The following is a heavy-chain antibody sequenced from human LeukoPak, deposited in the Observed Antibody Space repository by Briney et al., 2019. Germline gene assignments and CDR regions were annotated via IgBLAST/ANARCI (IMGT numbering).Heavy chain of an antibody. CDR3: ARALTVTEDYFDY. CDR1: GGSISSGDYY. V-gene: IGHV4-30-4*08. CDR2: IYYSGST. D-gene: IGHD4-11*01. Sequence: SQTLSLTCTVSGGSISSGDYYWSWIRQPPGKGLEWIGYIYYSGSTYYNPSLKSRVTISVDTSKNQFSLKLSSVTAADTAVYYCARALTVTEDYFDYWGQGTLVTVSS. J-gene: IGHJ4*02.